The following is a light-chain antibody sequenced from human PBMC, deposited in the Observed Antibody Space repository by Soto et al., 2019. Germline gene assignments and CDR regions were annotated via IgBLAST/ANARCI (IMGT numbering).Light chain of an antibody. J-gene: IGKJ5*01. Sequence: IHLTQSPASISAPAGGTITSTFRGVQGISSWLAWYQQKAGKAPKLLIYAASSVQSGGPSRCSGRGSVTVFTITISSLQPEVFASYYCQQFNNYITFGQGTRLEIK. CDR2: AAS. CDR1: QGISSW. V-gene: IGKV1D-16*01. CDR3: QQFNNYIT.